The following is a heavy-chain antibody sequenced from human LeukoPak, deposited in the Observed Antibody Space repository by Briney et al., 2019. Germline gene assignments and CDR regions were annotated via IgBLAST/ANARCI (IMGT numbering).Heavy chain of an antibody. J-gene: IGHJ4*02. CDR1: GFTFSSYS. V-gene: IGHV3-48*01. D-gene: IGHD5-18*01. Sequence: GGSLRLSCAASGFTFSSYSMNWVRQAPGKGLEWVSYISSSSSTIYYADSVKGRFTISRDNAKNSLYLQMNSLRAEDTAVYYCARASTFYSYGSDYWGQGTLVTVYS. CDR3: ARASTFYSYGSDY. CDR2: ISSSSSTI.